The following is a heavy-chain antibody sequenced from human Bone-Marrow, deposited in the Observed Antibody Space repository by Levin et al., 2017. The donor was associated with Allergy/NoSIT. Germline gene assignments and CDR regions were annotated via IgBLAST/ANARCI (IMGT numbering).Heavy chain of an antibody. CDR1: GASISNSY. CDR3: ARELTGSSGSYVDY. D-gene: IGHD3-10*01. CDR2: VYSSGST. J-gene: IGHJ4*02. V-gene: IGHV4-59*01. Sequence: MSSETLSLTCSVSGASISNSYWSWIRQPPGKGLEWIGYVYSSGSTNYTPSLQSRLTMSVDTSKNQFYLKLSSVTAADTAVYFCARELTGSSGSYVDYWGQGTLVTVSS.